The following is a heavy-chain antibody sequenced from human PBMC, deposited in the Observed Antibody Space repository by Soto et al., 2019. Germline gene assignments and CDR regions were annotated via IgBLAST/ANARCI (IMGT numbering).Heavy chain of an antibody. J-gene: IGHJ5*02. Sequence: RSLTFTFSCGSISIGYYYLICILHPPGNGLECIGYIYYSGSTFYNPSLNNRVTISLDTSKIQFSLKLSSVTAADTAVYYCVREGGDKWLEHWGQGTMVNVSS. CDR3: VREGGDKWLEH. V-gene: IGHV4-30-4*01. CDR2: IYYSGST. D-gene: IGHD3-16*01. CDR1: CGSISIGYYY.